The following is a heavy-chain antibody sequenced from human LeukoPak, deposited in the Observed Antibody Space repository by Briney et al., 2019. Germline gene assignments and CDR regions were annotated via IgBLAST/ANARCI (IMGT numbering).Heavy chain of an antibody. CDR1: GFTFSSYW. D-gene: IGHD5-18*01. V-gene: IGHV3-74*01. Sequence: GGSLRLSCAASGFTFSSYWMHWVRQAPGKGLVWVSRIKSDGSSIYADSVKGRFTISRDNSKNTLYLQMNSLRAEDTAVYYCAKVNNKGYSYGYGGPNEAPNDWGRGTLVTVSS. CDR2: IKSDGSS. CDR3: AKVNNKGYSYGYGGPNEAPND. J-gene: IGHJ4*02.